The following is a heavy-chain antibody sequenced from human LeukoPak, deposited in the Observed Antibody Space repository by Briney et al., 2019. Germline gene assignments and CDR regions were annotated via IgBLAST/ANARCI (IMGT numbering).Heavy chain of an antibody. D-gene: IGHD1-26*01. CDR2: IYSGGST. Sequence: GGSLRLSCAASGFTVSSNYMSWVRQAPGKGLEWVSVIYSGGSTYYADSVKGRFTISRDNSKSTLYLQMNSLRAEDTAVYYCARVLYEVGATALGYWGQGTLVTVSS. CDR3: ARVLYEVGATALGY. CDR1: GFTVSSNY. J-gene: IGHJ4*02. V-gene: IGHV3-53*01.